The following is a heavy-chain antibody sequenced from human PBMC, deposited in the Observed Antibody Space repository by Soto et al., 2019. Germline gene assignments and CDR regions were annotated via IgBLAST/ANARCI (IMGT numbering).Heavy chain of an antibody. D-gene: IGHD4-17*01. J-gene: IGHJ6*02. CDR1: GFTFSSYG. V-gene: IGHV3-33*01. CDR2: IWYDGSNK. Sequence: GGSLRLSCAASGFTFSSYGMHWVRQAPGKGLEWVAVIWYDGSNKYYADSVKGRFTISRDNSKNTLYLQMNSLRAEDTAVYYCAREHGDGGHVVYYYGMDVWGQGTTVTVSS. CDR3: AREHGDGGHVVYYYGMDV.